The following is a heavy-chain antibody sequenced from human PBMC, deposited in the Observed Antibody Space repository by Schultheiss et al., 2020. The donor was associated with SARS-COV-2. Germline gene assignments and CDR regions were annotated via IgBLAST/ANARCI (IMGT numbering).Heavy chain of an antibody. J-gene: IGHJ6*02. CDR3: AREKVEAVALYYYYYGMDV. Sequence: SVKVSCKASGGTFSSYAISWVRQAPGQGLEWMGGIIPIFGTANYAQKFQGRVTITADKSTSTAYMELSSLRSEDTAVYYCAREKVEAVALYYYYYGMDVWGQGTTVTVSS. CDR2: IIPIFGTA. CDR1: GGTFSSYA. V-gene: IGHV1-69*06. D-gene: IGHD6-19*01.